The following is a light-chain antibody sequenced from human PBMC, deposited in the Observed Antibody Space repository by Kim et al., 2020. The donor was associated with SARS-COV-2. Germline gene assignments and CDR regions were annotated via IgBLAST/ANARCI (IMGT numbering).Light chain of an antibody. J-gene: IGLJ1*01. CDR1: SSDDCGYKY. CDR3: TSCAGRNTLV. V-gene: IGLV2-14*03. Sequence: GQSITIPCTGLSSDDCGYKYVSWYQHHPGEAPKLLIQGVSNRPSGVSDRFSGSKSGYTASLTISGLQSEDEAEYYCTSCAGRNTLVFGTGTKVTVL. CDR2: GVS.